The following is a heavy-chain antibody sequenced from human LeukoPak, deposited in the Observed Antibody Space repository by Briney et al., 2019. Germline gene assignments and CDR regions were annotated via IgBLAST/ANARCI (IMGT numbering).Heavy chain of an antibody. J-gene: IGHJ4*02. CDR2: SNDKSKTNAA. D-gene: IGHD1-14*01. Sequence: PGGSLRLSCAASGFIFSDQYMDWVRQAPGKGLEWIGRSNDKSKTNAAEYAASVKGRFIISRDDSKNSLYLQMNSLKTEDTAVYYCTSLASRARPEDYWGPGILVTVSS. V-gene: IGHV3-72*01. CDR3: TSLASRARPEDY. CDR1: GFIFSDQY.